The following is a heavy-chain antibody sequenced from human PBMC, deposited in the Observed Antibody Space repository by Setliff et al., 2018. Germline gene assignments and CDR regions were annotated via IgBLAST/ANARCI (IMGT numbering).Heavy chain of an antibody. D-gene: IGHD3-16*02. CDR2: ISSYNGRT. Sequence: ASVKVSCKASGHIFNSYGISWVRQAPGQGLEWLGWISSYNGRTGYAQRFQDRVSLTPDTSTGAAHMELRSLRSDDTAVYYCARDPLYRENLSRVFDFWGQGTMVTVSS. CDR3: ARDPLYRENLSRVFDF. CDR1: GHIFNSYG. V-gene: IGHV1-18*01. J-gene: IGHJ3*01.